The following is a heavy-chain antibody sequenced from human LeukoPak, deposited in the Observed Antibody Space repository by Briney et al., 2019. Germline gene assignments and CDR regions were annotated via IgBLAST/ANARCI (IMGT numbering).Heavy chain of an antibody. CDR2: IKPDGSEK. CDR3: ARDYVWGSSESDY. Sequence: GGTLRLSCAASGFTFSTYGMNWVRQAPGKGLEWVGNIKPDGSEKYYVDSVKGRFTISRDNAKNSLFLQMSSLRVEDTAIYYCARDYVWGSSESDYWGQGTLVTVSS. D-gene: IGHD7-27*01. CDR1: GFTFSTYG. V-gene: IGHV3-7*01. J-gene: IGHJ4*02.